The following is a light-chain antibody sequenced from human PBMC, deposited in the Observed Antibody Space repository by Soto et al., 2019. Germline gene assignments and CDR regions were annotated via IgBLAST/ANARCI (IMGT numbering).Light chain of an antibody. CDR3: QQLNGYPPT. CDR2: GAT. V-gene: IGKV1-9*01. CDR1: QGISSY. Sequence: IQLTQSPSSLSASVGDRVTITCRASQGISSYLAWYQQKPGKAPQLLIYGATTLQSGVPSRFSGSGSGTDFTLTISSLQPEDFATYYCQQLNGYPPTFGGGTRGIS. J-gene: IGKJ4*01.